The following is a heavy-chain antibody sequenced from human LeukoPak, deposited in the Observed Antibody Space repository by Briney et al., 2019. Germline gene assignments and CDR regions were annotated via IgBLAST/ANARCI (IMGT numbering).Heavy chain of an antibody. Sequence: SETLSLTCTVSGVSVTNYYWSWIRQPPGKGLEWIAYSHYTGETNYNASLRSRITISVDTSKNEFSLKLSSVTAADTAVYYCARQPGSTAALDIWGQGTTVIVSA. J-gene: IGHJ3*02. D-gene: IGHD5-18*01. CDR1: GVSVTNYY. CDR3: ARQPGSTAALDI. V-gene: IGHV4-59*08. CDR2: SHYTGET.